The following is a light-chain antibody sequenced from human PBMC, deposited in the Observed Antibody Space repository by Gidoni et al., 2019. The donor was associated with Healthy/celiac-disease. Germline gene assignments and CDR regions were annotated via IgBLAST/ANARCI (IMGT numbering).Light chain of an antibody. J-gene: IGKJ5*01. CDR1: QSVSSY. V-gene: IGKV3-11*01. CDR3: QQRSNWAIT. CDR2: DAS. Sequence: IVLTQSPATLSFSPGERATLSCRASQSVSSYLAWYQQKPGQAPRLLIYDASNRATGIPARFSGSGSGTDFTLTISSLEPEDFAVYYCQQRSNWAITFGQGTRLEIK.